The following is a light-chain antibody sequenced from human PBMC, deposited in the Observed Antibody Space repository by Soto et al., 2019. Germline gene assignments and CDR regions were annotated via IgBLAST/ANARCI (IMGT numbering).Light chain of an antibody. J-gene: IGLJ1*01. CDR2: DVS. CDR3: SSYTSSSTRV. Sequence: QSVLTQPASVSGSPGQSIPISCTGTSSDVGGYNYVSWYQQHPGKAPKLMMYDVSNRPSGVSNRFSGSKSGNTASLTISGLQAEDEADYYCSSYTSSSTRVFGTGTKVTV. V-gene: IGLV2-14*01. CDR1: SSDVGGYNY.